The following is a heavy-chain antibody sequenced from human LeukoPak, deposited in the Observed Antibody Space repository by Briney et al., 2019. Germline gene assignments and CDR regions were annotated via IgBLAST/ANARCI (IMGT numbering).Heavy chain of an antibody. D-gene: IGHD5-18*01. CDR1: GFTFSSYS. CDR2: ISSSSSYI. J-gene: IGHJ4*02. CDR3: ARDRGTATLEGVVYY. V-gene: IGHV3-21*01. Sequence: GGSLRLSCAASGFTFSSYSMNWVRQAPGKWLEWVSSISSSSSYIYYADSVKGRFTISRDNAKNSLYLQMNSLRAEDTAVYYCARDRGTATLEGVVYYWGQGTLVTVSS.